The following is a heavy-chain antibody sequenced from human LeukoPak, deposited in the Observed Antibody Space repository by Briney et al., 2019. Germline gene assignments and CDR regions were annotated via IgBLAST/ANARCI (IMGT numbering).Heavy chain of an antibody. D-gene: IGHD1-26*01. V-gene: IGHV3-66*01. CDR1: GFTFSSYA. J-gene: IGHJ4*02. CDR3: ARDRWNSGSYL. CDR2: IYSGGST. Sequence: GGSLRLSCAASGFTFSSYAMSWVRQAPGKGLEWVSVIYSGGSTYYADSVKGRFTISRDNSKNTLYLQMNSLRAEDTAVYYCARDRWNSGSYLGGQGTLVTVSS.